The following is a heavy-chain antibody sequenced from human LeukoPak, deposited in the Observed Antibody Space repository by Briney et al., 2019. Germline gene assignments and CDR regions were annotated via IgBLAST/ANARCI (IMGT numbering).Heavy chain of an antibody. J-gene: IGHJ4*02. CDR1: GFTFSSYA. CDR3: AKDAIFGVVIGPFDY. V-gene: IGHV3-30*02. Sequence: GGSLRLSCAASGFTFSSYAMHWVRQAPGKGLEWVAFIRYDGSNKYYADSVKGRFTISRDNSKNTLYLQMNSLRAEDTAVYYCAKDAIFGVVIGPFDYWGQGTLVTVSS. CDR2: IRYDGSNK. D-gene: IGHD3-3*01.